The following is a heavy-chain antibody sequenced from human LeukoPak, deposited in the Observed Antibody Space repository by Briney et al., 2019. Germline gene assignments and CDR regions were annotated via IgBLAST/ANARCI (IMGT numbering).Heavy chain of an antibody. J-gene: IGHJ4*02. CDR3: ARARYGSGSYYFDY. Sequence: PGGSLRLSCAASGFTFSSYWMSWVRQAPGKGLEWVANIKQDGSEKYYVDSVKGRFTISRDNAKNTLYLQMNSLRAEDTAVYYCARARYGSGSYYFDYWGQGTLVTVSS. D-gene: IGHD3-10*01. CDR2: IKQDGSEK. V-gene: IGHV3-7*01. CDR1: GFTFSSYW.